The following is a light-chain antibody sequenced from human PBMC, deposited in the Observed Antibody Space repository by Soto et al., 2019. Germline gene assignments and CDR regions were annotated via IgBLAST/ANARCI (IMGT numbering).Light chain of an antibody. CDR3: CSSAGTYTSV. CDR1: SSDVGGYNY. V-gene: IGLV2-11*01. J-gene: IGLJ3*02. CDR2: DVS. Sequence: QSALTQPRSVSGSPGQSVTISCTGTSSDVGGYNYVSWYQQHPGKAPKLMISDVSKRPSGVPDRFSGSKSGNTASLTISGLQAEDEADYYCCSSAGTYTSVFGGGTMLTVL.